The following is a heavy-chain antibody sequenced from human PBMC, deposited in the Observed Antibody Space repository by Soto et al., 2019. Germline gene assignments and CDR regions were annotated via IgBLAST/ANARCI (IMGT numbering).Heavy chain of an antibody. Sequence: EVQLVESGGGLVNPGESLRLSCAASGLSLSDAWMNWVRQAPGKGLEWVGHIRSKTDGGTTVYAAPVKGRFAISRDDSQNTLYLQMNNLQIEDTAMYYCAREIAGWFAPWGLGTLVTVSS. CDR1: GLSLSDAW. J-gene: IGHJ5*02. CDR3: AREIAGWFAP. CDR2: IRSKTDGGTT. D-gene: IGHD3-10*01. V-gene: IGHV3-15*07.